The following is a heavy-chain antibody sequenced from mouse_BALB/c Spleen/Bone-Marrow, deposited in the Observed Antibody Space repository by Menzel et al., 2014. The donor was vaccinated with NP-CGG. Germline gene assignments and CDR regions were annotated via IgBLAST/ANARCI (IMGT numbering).Heavy chain of an antibody. D-gene: IGHD2-3*01. CDR1: GYSFTGYY. Sequence: LRKTWASVKISCDASGYSFTGYYMHWVKQSHGKSLEWIGYISCYNGATSYNQKFKGKATFTVDTSSSTAYMQFNSLTSEDSAVYYCARGDGYYVDFDYWGQATTPKVST. CDR2: ISCYNGAT. J-gene: IGHJ2*01. CDR3: ARGDGYYVDFDY. V-gene: IGHV1S34*01.